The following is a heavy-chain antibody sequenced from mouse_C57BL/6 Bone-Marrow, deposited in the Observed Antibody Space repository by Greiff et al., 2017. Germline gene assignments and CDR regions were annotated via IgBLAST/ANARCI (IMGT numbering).Heavy chain of an antibody. D-gene: IGHD1-1*01. Sequence: VQLKESGAELVRPGASVKLSCTASGFNIKDDYMHWVNQRPEQGLEWIGWIDPENGDTEYASKFQGKATITADTSSNTAYLQLSSLTSEDTAVYYCTTVVHYWGQGTTLTVSS. CDR1: GFNIKDDY. J-gene: IGHJ2*01. CDR3: TTVVHY. V-gene: IGHV14-4*01. CDR2: IDPENGDT.